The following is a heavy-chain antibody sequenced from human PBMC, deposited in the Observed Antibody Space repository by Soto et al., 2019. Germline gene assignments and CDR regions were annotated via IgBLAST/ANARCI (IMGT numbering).Heavy chain of an antibody. J-gene: IGHJ4*02. CDR3: AKDLGKQLVVDY. Sequence: GGSLRVSCTASAFNFSGHAMSWIRQAPGKGLEWVSAISGSGGSTYYADSVKGRFTISRDNSKNTLYLQMNSLRAEDTAVYYCAKDLGKQLVVDYWGQGTLVTVSS. CDR1: AFNFSGHA. V-gene: IGHV3-23*01. D-gene: IGHD6-6*01. CDR2: ISGSGGST.